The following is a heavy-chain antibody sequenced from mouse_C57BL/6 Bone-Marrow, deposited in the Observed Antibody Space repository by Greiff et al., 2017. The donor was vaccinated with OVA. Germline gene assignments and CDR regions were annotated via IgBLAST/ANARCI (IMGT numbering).Heavy chain of an antibody. J-gene: IGHJ4*01. V-gene: IGHV1-81*01. D-gene: IGHD2-3*01. CDR1: GYTFTSYG. CDR3: AREGDGYYVGAMDY. Sequence: QVQLQQSGAELARPGASVKLSCKASGYTFTSYGISWVKQRTGQGLEWIGEIYPRSGNTYYNEKFKGEATLTADKSSSTAYMELRSLTSEDSAVYFCAREGDGYYVGAMDYWGQGTSVTVSS. CDR2: IYPRSGNT.